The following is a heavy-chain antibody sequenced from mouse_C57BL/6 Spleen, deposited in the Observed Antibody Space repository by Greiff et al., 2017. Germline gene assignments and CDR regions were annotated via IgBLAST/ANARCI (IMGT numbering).Heavy chain of an antibody. Sequence: VQLQQPGAELVRPGSSVKLSCKASGYTFTSYWMDWVKQRPGQGLEWIGNIYPSDSETHYNQKFKDKATLTVDKSSSTAYMQLSSLTSEDSAVYYCARHGNPWYFDVWGTGTTVTVSS. D-gene: IGHD2-1*01. V-gene: IGHV1-61*01. CDR1: GYTFTSYW. CDR2: IYPSDSET. J-gene: IGHJ1*03. CDR3: ARHGNPWYFDV.